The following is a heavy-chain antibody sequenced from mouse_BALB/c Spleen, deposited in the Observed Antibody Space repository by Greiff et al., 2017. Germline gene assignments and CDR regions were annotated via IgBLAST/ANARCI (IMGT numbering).Heavy chain of an antibody. CDR1: GFNIKDYY. D-gene: IGHD2-10*02. J-gene: IGHJ2*01. CDR3: MYGNSYYFDY. V-gene: IGHV14-4*02. Sequence: VQLQQSGAELVRSGASVKLSCTASGFNIKDYYMHWVKQRPEQGLEWIGWIDPENGDTEYAPKFQGKATMTADTSSNTAYLQLSSLTSEDTAVYYCMYGNSYYFDYWGQGTTLTVSS. CDR2: IDPENGDT.